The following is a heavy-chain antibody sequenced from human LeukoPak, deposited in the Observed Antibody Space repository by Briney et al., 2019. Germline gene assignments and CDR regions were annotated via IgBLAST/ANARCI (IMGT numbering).Heavy chain of an antibody. CDR3: ARELRNSGYYYYYMDV. J-gene: IGHJ6*03. D-gene: IGHD4-23*01. CDR1: GFTFSSYA. CDR2: ISSSSSYI. V-gene: IGHV3-21*04. Sequence: GGSLRLSCAASGFTFSSYAMNWVRQAPGKGLEWVSSISSSSSYIYYADSVKGRFTISRDNSKNTLYLQMNSLRAEDTAVYYCARELRNSGYYYYYMDVWGKGTTVTISS.